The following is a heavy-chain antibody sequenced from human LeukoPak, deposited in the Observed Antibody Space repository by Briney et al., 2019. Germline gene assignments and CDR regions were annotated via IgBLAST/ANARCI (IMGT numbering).Heavy chain of an antibody. CDR2: FDPEDGET. CDR3: AIFSVGATPPDAFDI. J-gene: IGHJ3*02. CDR1: GYTLTELS. D-gene: IGHD1-26*01. V-gene: IGHV1-24*01. Sequence: ASVKVSCTVSGYTLTELSMHWVRQAPGKGLEWMGGFDPEDGETIYAQKFQGRVTMTEDTSTDTAYTELSSLRSEDTAVYYCAIFSVGATPPDAFDIWGQGTMVTVSS.